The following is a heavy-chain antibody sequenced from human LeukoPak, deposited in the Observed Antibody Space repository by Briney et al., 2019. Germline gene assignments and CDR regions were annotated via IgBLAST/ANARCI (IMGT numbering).Heavy chain of an antibody. Sequence: ASETLSLTCTVSGGSISGYYCSWIRQPPGDGLHWIGFIYSSGSTNYNPSLKSRVTISVDPSRNQFSLKLTSVTAADTAVYYCARRGFFDYWGQGALVTVSS. CDR1: GGSISGYY. CDR2: IYSSGST. V-gene: IGHV4-59*01. CDR3: ARRGFFDY. J-gene: IGHJ4*02. D-gene: IGHD5-12*01.